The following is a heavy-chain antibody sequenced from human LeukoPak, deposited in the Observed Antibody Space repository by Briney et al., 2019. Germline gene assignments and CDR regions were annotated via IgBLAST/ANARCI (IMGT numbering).Heavy chain of an antibody. Sequence: QPGRSLRLSCAASGFTFSSSGMHWVRQGPGKGLEWVTFISYDGKSNFYTDSVKGRFTISRDNSKNTLYLQMNSLRAEDTAVYYCARASRSSGDPPHHWGQGTLVTVSS. CDR2: ISYDGKSN. V-gene: IGHV3-30*03. D-gene: IGHD3-22*01. CDR1: GFTFSSSG. CDR3: ARASRSSGDPPHH. J-gene: IGHJ5*02.